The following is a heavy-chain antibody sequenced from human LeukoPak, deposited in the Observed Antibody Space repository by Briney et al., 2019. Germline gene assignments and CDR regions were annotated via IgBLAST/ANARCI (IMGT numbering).Heavy chain of an antibody. D-gene: IGHD2-2*01. CDR3: TKDCGTSRTLDY. CDR2: ISSSGGTT. CDR1: GFTFSNSA. V-gene: IGHV3-23*01. J-gene: IGHJ4*02. Sequence: GGSLRLSCAASGFTFSNSAMTWVRQAPGKGLEWVSSISSSGGTTYYADSVKGRFTISRDNSKNTLYLQMNSLRAEDMAVYYCTKDCGTSRTLDYWGQGTLVTVSS.